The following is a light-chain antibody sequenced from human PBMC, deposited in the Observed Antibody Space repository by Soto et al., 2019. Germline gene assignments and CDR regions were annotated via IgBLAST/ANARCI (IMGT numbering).Light chain of an antibody. CDR1: SSDVGSYNL. CDR2: EGS. V-gene: IGLV2-23*01. Sequence: QSALTQPASVSGSPGQSITISCTGTSSDVGSYNLVSWYQQHRGKAPKLMIYEGSKRPSGVSNRFSGSKSGNTAFLTISGLQAEDEADYYCCSYAGSSTWVFGGGTKLTVL. CDR3: CSYAGSSTWV. J-gene: IGLJ2*01.